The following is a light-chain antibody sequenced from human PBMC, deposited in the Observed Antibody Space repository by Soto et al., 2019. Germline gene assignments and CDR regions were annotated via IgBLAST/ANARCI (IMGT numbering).Light chain of an antibody. CDR3: QQYYSPPRYT. J-gene: IGKJ2*01. CDR2: WAS. Sequence: DIVMTQSPDSLAVSLGERATINCKSSQNLLSTSNNKNYLAWNQQKPGQPPKLLIYWASSRESGVPDRFSGSGSATDFTLTISNLQAEDVAVYYCQQYYSPPRYTFGQGTKLEIK. V-gene: IGKV4-1*01. CDR1: QNLLSTSNNKNY.